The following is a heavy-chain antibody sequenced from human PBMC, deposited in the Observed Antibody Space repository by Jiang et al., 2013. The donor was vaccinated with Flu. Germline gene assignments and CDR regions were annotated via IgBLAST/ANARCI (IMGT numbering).Heavy chain of an antibody. Sequence: KPTQTLTLTCTFSGFSLSTSGVGVGWIRQPPGKALEWLALIYWDDDKRYSPSLKSRLTITKDTSKNQVVLTMTNMDPVDTATYYCAHRRTDPEMATIYFDYWGQGTLVTVSS. CDR3: AHRRTDPEMATIYFDY. CDR1: GFSLSTSGVG. J-gene: IGHJ4*02. D-gene: IGHD5-24*01. V-gene: IGHV2-5*02. CDR2: IYWDDDK.